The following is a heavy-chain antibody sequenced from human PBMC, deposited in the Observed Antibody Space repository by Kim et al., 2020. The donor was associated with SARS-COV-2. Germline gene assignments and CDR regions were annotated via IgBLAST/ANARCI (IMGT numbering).Heavy chain of an antibody. V-gene: IGHV3-48*04. CDR3: ASDYDILTGSRMD. Sequence: YYADAVKARCTSSRDNAKSALYLQMNSMRAEDTAVYYCASDYDILTGSRMDWGQGSLVTVSS. J-gene: IGHJ4*02. D-gene: IGHD3-9*01.